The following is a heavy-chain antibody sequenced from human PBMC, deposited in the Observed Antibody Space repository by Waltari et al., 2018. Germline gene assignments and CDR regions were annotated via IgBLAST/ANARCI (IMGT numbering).Heavy chain of an antibody. D-gene: IGHD1-20*01. CDR2: ITVGDDT. J-gene: IGHJ4*02. CDR3: ATPFYNWDDPLHS. CDR1: GITFSNYA. Sequence: LESGGDLVQPGGSLRLSCAASGITFSNYAINWVRLAPGTGLEWVSAITVGDDTYYADSVKGRFTISRDTSKDTVHLQMNGLRAEDTAVYYCATPFYNWDDPLHSWGQGTLVTVSS. V-gene: IGHV3-23*01.